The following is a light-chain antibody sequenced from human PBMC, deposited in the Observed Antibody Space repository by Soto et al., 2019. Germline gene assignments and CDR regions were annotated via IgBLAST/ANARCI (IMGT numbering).Light chain of an antibody. J-gene: IGKJ1*01. CDR1: QGISSY. CDR2: AAS. V-gene: IGKV1-8*01. CDR3: QQYYSYPRT. Sequence: AIRMTQAPSSFSASTGDRVTITCRASQGISSYLAWYQQKPGKAPKLLIYAASTLQSGIPTRCIGSGAGTDFTLTTRGLQSQDEATYYCQQYYSYPRTFSQGTKVEIK.